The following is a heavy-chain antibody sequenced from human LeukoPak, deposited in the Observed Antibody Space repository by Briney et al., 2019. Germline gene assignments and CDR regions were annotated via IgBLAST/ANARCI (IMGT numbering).Heavy chain of an antibody. CDR1: SGSVSSDGYY. Sequence: SETLSLTCTVSSGSVSSDGYYWSWIRQPPGKGLEWIAYIFHGGATYYNPSLKSRVTISVDRSKNQFSLKLTSVTAADTAVYYCARYDCSTTSCYPFDFWGQGIMVTVSS. CDR3: ARYDCSTTSCYPFDF. D-gene: IGHD2-2*01. CDR2: IFHGGAT. J-gene: IGHJ3*01. V-gene: IGHV4-30-2*01.